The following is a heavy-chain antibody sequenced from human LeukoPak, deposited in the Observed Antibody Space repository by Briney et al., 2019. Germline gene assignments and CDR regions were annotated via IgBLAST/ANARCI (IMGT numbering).Heavy chain of an antibody. CDR1: GFSLTTSTVG. V-gene: IGHV2-5*02. CDR2: IYWDDNK. Sequence: SGPTLVNPTQTLTLTCTLSGFSLTTSTVGVGWIRQPPGKALEWLALIYWDDNKRYSPSLKSRLTITKDTSKNQVVLTMTNVDPVDTATYYCARITMYYYDRTEFYYWFDPWGQGTLVTVSS. CDR3: ARITMYYYDRTEFYYWFDP. J-gene: IGHJ5*02. D-gene: IGHD3-22*01.